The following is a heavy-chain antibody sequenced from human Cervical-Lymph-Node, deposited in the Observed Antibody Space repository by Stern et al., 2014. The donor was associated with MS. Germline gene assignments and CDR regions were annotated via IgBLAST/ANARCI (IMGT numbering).Heavy chain of an antibody. Sequence: VQLVQSGGGAVQPGRSLRLSFAASGFIFRNYAAHWVLSPQGQGLELVAIIACDGRDKYYTDSVKGRFTVSRDNSKNRLYLEMNSLRLEDTAVYYCAKGGSGSYLDWGQGSLVTVSS. CDR2: IACDGRDK. CDR1: GFIFRNYA. CDR3: AKGGSGSYLD. J-gene: IGHJ4*02. D-gene: IGHD1-26*01. V-gene: IGHV3-30*10.